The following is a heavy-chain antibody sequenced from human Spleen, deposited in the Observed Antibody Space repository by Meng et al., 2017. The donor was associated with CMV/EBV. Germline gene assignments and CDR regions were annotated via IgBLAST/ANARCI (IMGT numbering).Heavy chain of an antibody. CDR1: GGSVSSGSYY. V-gene: IGHV4-61*01. J-gene: IGHJ4*02. Sequence: SGGSVSSGSYYWSWIRQPPGKGLEWIGYIYYSGSTNYNPSLKSRVTISVDTSKNQFPLKLSSVTAADTAVYYCARADSSSSGLNFDYWGQGTLVTVSS. CDR2: IYYSGST. CDR3: ARADSSSSGLNFDY. D-gene: IGHD6-6*01.